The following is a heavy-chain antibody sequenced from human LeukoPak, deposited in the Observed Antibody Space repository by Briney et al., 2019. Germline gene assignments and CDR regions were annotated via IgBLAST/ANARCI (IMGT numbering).Heavy chain of an antibody. CDR2: ISSSGSTI. CDR1: GFTFSSYE. Sequence: GGSLRLSCAASGFTFSSYEMNWVRQAPGKGLEWVSYISSSGSTIYYADSVKGRFTISRDNAKNTLYLQMNSLRAEDTAVYYCAREGSDLEYYDSSGYYFPFDIWGQGTMVTVSS. V-gene: IGHV3-48*03. J-gene: IGHJ3*02. CDR3: AREGSDLEYYDSSGYYFPFDI. D-gene: IGHD3-22*01.